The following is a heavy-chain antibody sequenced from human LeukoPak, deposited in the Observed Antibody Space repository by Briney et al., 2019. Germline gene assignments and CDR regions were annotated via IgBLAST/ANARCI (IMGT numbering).Heavy chain of an antibody. CDR3: ARARFGYNRGPFDY. CDR2: ISYDGSNK. V-gene: IGHV3-30-3*01. D-gene: IGHD5-24*01. Sequence: GGSLRLSCAASGFTFSNYAIHWVRQAPGKGLGWVAFISYDGSNKHYADSVKGRFTISRDNSKNTLYLQMNSLRPEDTAVYYCARARFGYNRGPFDYWGQGILVTVSS. CDR1: GFTFSNYA. J-gene: IGHJ4*02.